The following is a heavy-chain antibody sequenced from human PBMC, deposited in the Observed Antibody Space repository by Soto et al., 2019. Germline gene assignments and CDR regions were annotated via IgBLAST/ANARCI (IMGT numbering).Heavy chain of an antibody. V-gene: IGHV3-23*01. D-gene: IGHD1-26*01. Sequence: GSLRVSCAAPGFIFSNYAMSWVRQAPGKGLERVSTISGSGDITYYADSVKGRFTISRDNSKNTLYLQMNSLRAEDTALYYCARLGATGPFDYWGQGTLVTVSS. CDR1: GFIFSNYA. CDR3: ARLGATGPFDY. J-gene: IGHJ4*02. CDR2: ISGSGDIT.